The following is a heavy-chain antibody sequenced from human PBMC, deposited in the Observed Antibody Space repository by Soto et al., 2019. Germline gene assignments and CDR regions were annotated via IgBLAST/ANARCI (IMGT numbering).Heavy chain of an antibody. Sequence: QVQLQESGPGLVKPSQTLSLTCTVSGDSIRYNIYYWNWIRQRPGEGLEWIGSIYYSGSTYYNPSLKSRLNISVNTSQSQFSLKLSSVTAADTAVYYCARGERSSVLRYWYFDLWGRGTLVTVSS. J-gene: IGHJ2*01. CDR3: ARGERSSVLRYWYFDL. D-gene: IGHD1-1*01. V-gene: IGHV4-31*03. CDR1: GDSIRYNIYY. CDR2: IYYSGST.